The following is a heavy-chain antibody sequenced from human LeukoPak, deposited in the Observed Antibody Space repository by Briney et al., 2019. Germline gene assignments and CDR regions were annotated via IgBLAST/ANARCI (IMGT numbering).Heavy chain of an antibody. J-gene: IGHJ6*02. Sequence: ASVKVSCKASGYTFITYGINWVRQAPGQGLEWMGWISPYNGNTNYAQKLQGRVTMTTDTSTSTAYMDLRSLRSDDTAVYYCARWGASGLALIYYYGMDVWGQGTTVTVSS. CDR1: GYTFITYG. V-gene: IGHV1-18*01. D-gene: IGHD3/OR15-3a*01. CDR2: ISPYNGNT. CDR3: ARWGASGLALIYYYGMDV.